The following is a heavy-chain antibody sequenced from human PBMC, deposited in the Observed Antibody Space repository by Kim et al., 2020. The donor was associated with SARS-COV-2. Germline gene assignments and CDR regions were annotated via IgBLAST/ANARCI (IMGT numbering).Heavy chain of an antibody. J-gene: IGHJ4*02. Sequence: TTDYAAPVKCTFTISRDDSKNTLYLQMNSLKTEDTAVYYCTTREMATIDYWGQGTLVTVS. V-gene: IGHV3-15*01. D-gene: IGHD5-12*01. CDR3: TTREMATIDY. CDR2: TT.